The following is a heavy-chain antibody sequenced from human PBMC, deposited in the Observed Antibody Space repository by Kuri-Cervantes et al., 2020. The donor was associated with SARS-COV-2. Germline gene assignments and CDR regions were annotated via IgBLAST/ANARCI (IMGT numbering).Heavy chain of an antibody. J-gene: IGHJ3*02. Sequence: GGSLRLSCAASGFTLSSYWMSWVRQAPGKGLEWVANIKQDGSEKYYVDSVKGRFTISRDNAKNSLYLQMNSLRAEDTAVYYCAFPISGWYGGAFDIWGQGTMVTVSS. V-gene: IGHV3-7*01. CDR1: GFTLSSYW. CDR3: AFPISGWYGGAFDI. CDR2: IKQDGSEK. D-gene: IGHD6-19*01.